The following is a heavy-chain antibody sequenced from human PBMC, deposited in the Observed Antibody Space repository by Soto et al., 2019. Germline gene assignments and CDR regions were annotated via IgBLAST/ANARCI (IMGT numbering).Heavy chain of an antibody. D-gene: IGHD3-10*01. CDR1: GYSISSGYY. J-gene: IGHJ5*02. Sequence: SETLSLTCAVSGYSISSGYYWGWIRQPPGKGLEWIGRIYHSGSTYYNPSLKSRVTISVDTSKNQFSLKLSSVTAADTAVYYCATAPLLRGVTNWFDPWGQGTLVTVSS. V-gene: IGHV4-38-2*01. CDR2: IYHSGST. CDR3: ATAPLLRGVTNWFDP.